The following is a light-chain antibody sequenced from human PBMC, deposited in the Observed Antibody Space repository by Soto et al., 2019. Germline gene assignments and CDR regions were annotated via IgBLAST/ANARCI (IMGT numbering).Light chain of an antibody. CDR1: QSVRTS. CDR2: DAS. V-gene: IGKV3-11*01. J-gene: IGKJ3*01. CDR3: QHRSDWPVT. Sequence: EIVLTQSPATLSLSPGERATLSCRASQSVRTSLAWYQQKPDQAPRLLIYDASNRATGIPARFSGSGSGTDFTLTISRLEPEDFAVYYCQHRSDWPVTFGPGTTVDNK.